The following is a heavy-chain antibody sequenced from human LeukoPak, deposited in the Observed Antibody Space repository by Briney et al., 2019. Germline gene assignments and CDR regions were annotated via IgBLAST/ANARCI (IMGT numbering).Heavy chain of an antibody. CDR2: ISSSGTTI. V-gene: IGHV3-11*01. Sequence: GGSLRLSCAASGFTFSDYYMSWIRQAPGKGLEWVSYISSSGTTIDYADSVKGRFTISRDNAKNSLYLQMNSLRAEDTAVYYCARDTGAVTGDYFDYWGQGTLITVSS. J-gene: IGHJ4*02. CDR3: ARDTGAVTGDYFDY. CDR1: GFTFSDYY. D-gene: IGHD6-19*01.